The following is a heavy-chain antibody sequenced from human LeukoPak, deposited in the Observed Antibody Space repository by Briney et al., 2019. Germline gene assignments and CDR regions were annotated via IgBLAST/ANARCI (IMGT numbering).Heavy chain of an antibody. D-gene: IGHD3-22*01. CDR2: INWNGDNT. V-gene: IGHV3-20*04. Sequence: LTGGSLRLSCVASGFTFDDYAMSWVRQAPGKGLEWVSGINWNGDNTVYADSVKGRFTISRDNAKSSLYLQMNSLGAEDTAFYYCASDRRSDSSGYAFDIWGQGTMVTVSS. CDR3: ASDRRSDSSGYAFDI. J-gene: IGHJ3*02. CDR1: GFTFDDYA.